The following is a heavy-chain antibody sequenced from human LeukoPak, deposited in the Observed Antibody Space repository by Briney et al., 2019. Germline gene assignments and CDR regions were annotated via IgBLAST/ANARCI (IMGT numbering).Heavy chain of an antibody. Sequence: GASVKVSCKASGYTLTSYDINWVRQATGQGLEWMGWMNPNSGRTGYAQNFQGRITITRNTSISTAYMELSSLRSEDTAVYYCARMEAAALDYWGQGTLVTVSS. CDR3: ARMEAAALDY. J-gene: IGHJ4*02. CDR1: GYTLTSYD. CDR2: MNPNSGRT. D-gene: IGHD6-13*01. V-gene: IGHV1-8*01.